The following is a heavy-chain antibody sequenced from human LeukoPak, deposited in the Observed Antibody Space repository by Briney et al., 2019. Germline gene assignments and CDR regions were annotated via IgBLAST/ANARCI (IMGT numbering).Heavy chain of an antibody. CDR1: GFTFSSHG. D-gene: IGHD3-22*01. V-gene: IGHV3-30*03. CDR2: ISYDGSNK. Sequence: GETLRLSCAASGFTFSSHGMNWVRQAPGKGLEWVAVISYDGSNKYYADSVKGRFTISRDNSKNTLYLQMNSLRAEDTAVYYCARGYDSSGYYYVDYWGQGTLVTVSS. CDR3: ARGYDSSGYYYVDY. J-gene: IGHJ4*02.